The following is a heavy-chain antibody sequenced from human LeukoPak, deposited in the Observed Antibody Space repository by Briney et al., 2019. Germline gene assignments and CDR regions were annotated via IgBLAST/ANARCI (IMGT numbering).Heavy chain of an antibody. V-gene: IGHV4-59*01. CDR3: AVKLDAFDI. Sequence: SETLSLTCTVSGGSISSYYWSWIRQPPGKGPEWIGYIYYSGSTNYNPSLKSRVTISVDTSKNQFPLKLSSVTAADTAVYYCAVKLDAFDIWGQGTMVTVSS. J-gene: IGHJ3*02. CDR1: GGSISSYY. CDR2: IYYSGST.